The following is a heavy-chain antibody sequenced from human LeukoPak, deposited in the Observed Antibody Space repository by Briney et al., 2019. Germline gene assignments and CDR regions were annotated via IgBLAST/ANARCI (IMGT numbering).Heavy chain of an antibody. Sequence: SGPTLVNPTQTLTVTCAFSGFSLSTSGMCVSWIRQPPGKALEWLALIYWNDDKRYSPSLKSRLTITKDTSKNQVVLTMTDMDPVDTATYYCAHGSGLSNSATNYYSDYWGQGVLVTVSS. CDR1: GFSLSTSGMC. CDR2: IYWNDDK. J-gene: IGHJ4*02. CDR3: AHGSGLSNSATNYYSDY. D-gene: IGHD2-8*01. V-gene: IGHV2-5*08.